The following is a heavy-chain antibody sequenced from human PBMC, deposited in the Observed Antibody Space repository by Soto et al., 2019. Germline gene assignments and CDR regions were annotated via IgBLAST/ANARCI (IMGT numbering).Heavy chain of an antibody. J-gene: IGHJ3*02. V-gene: IGHV4-61*08. Sequence: PSETLSLTCTVSGGSVSSGGYYWSWIRQPPGKGLEWIGYIYYSGSTNYNPSLKSRVTISVDTSKNQFSLKLSSVTAADTAVYYCATSPYCGGDCYDAFDIWGQGTMVTVSS. D-gene: IGHD2-21*02. CDR2: IYYSGST. CDR3: ATSPYCGGDCYDAFDI. CDR1: GGSVSSGGYY.